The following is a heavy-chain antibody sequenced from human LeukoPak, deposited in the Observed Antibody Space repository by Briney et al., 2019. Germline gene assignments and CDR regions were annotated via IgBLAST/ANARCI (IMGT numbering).Heavy chain of an antibody. Sequence: GRSLRLSCAASGFSFSSYAMSWVRQGPGKGLEWVSAICGSGLSRYYAGSVKGRFTISRDNSKNTLYLQMNSLRDEDTAVYYCAREYSRGYEAAANPADYWGQGALVTVSS. CDR1: GFSFSSYA. V-gene: IGHV3-23*01. D-gene: IGHD6-25*01. CDR3: AREYSRGYEAAANPADY. CDR2: ICGSGLSR. J-gene: IGHJ4*02.